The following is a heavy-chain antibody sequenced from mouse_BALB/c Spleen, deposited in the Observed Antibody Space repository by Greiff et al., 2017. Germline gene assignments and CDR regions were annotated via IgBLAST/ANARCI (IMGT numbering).Heavy chain of an antibody. V-gene: IGHV14-3*02. Sequence: EVQGVESGAELVKPGASVKLSCTASGFNIKDTYMHWVKQRPEQGLEWIGRIDPANGNTKYDPKFQGKATITADTSSNTAYLQLSSLTSEDTAVYYCARSFGSSYWFAYWGQGTLVTVSA. CDR3: ARSFGSSYWFAY. J-gene: IGHJ3*01. CDR1: GFNIKDTY. CDR2: IDPANGNT. D-gene: IGHD1-1*01.